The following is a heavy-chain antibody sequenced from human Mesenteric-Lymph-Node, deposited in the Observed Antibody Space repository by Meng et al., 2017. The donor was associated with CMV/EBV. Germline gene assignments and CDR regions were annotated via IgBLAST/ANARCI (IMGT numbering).Heavy chain of an antibody. V-gene: IGHV3-23*01. CDR1: GFTFSSYA. CDR3: ATYYTVNYFFFDF. J-gene: IGHJ4*02. CDR2: IVGGGGST. D-gene: IGHD3-3*01. Sequence: GGSLRLSCAASGFTFSSYAMSWVRQAPGKRLEWVSTIVGGGGSTYYPDSVKGRFTISRDKSKNTLYLQMNSLRAEDTALYYCATYYTVNYFFFDFWGQGTLVTVSS.